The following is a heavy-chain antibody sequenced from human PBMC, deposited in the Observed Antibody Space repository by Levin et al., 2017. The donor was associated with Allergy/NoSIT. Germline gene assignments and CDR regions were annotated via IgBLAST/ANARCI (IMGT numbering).Heavy chain of an antibody. J-gene: IGHJ3*02. CDR2: IIPILGIA. V-gene: IGHV1-69*02. CDR1: GGTFSSYT. CDR3: ARGRPHLAVAGSPASAFDI. D-gene: IGHD6-19*01. Sequence: PVASVKVSCKASGGTFSSYTICWVRQAPGQGLEWMGRIIPILGIANYAQKFQGRVTITADKSTSTAYMELSSLRSEDTAVYYCARGRPHLAVAGSPASAFDIWGQGTMVTVSS.